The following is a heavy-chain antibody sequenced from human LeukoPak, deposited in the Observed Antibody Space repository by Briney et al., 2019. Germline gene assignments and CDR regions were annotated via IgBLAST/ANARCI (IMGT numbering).Heavy chain of an antibody. Sequence: SETLSLTCTVSGGSISNYYWSWIRQPPGKGLEWIGYIHYNGNTNYNPSLKSRVTISVDTSKNQFSLKLSSVTAADTAVYYCARPRPHNYIDYWGQGSLVTVSS. CDR3: ARPRPHNYIDY. D-gene: IGHD1-1*01. V-gene: IGHV4-59*01. CDR1: GGSISNYY. CDR2: IHYNGNT. J-gene: IGHJ4*02.